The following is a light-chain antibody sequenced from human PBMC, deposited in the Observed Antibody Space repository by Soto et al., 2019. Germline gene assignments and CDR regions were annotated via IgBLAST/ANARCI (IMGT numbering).Light chain of an antibody. CDR3: CSYAGSYTVV. J-gene: IGLJ2*01. V-gene: IGLV2-11*01. CDR1: SSDVGGYNY. CDR2: DVS. Sequence: QSALTQPRSVSGSPGQSVTISCTGTSSDVGGYNYVSWYQQHPGKAPKLIIYDVSKRPSGVPDRFSGSKSGNTAFLTISGLQAEDEADYYCCSYAGSYTVVFGGGTKLTVL.